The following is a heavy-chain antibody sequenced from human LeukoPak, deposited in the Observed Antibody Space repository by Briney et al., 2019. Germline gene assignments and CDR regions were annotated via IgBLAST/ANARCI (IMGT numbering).Heavy chain of an antibody. D-gene: IGHD6-13*01. J-gene: IGHJ4*02. CDR2: IYYSGTT. Sequence: SETLSLTCAVDGGSFSGYYWSWIRQPPGKGMEWIGYIYYSGTTNYNPSLKSRVTISVDTSKNQFSLKLSSVTAADTAVYYCARGVYIAAAQYAYWGQGTLVTVSS. V-gene: IGHV4-59*01. CDR1: GGSFSGYY. CDR3: ARGVYIAAAQYAY.